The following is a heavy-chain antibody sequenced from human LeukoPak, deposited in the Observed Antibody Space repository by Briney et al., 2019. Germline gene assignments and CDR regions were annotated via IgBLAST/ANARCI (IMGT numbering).Heavy chain of an antibody. J-gene: IGHJ4*02. CDR2: IIQSGSTV. Sequence: GGSLRLSCVASGFTFSIYEMNWVRQAPGKGLAWVSYIIQSGSTVYYADSVKGRFTISRDNAKNSLYLQMNSLRAEDTAVYYCARERQSCGGDCSDYWGQGTLVTVSS. CDR3: ARERQSCGGDCSDY. CDR1: GFTFSIYE. V-gene: IGHV3-48*03. D-gene: IGHD2-21*01.